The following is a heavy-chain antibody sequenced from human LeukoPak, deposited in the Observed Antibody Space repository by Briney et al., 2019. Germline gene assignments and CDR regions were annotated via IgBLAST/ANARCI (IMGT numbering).Heavy chain of an antibody. J-gene: IGHJ4*02. CDR1: GFTFGDYA. Sequence: GGSLRLSCTASGFTFGDYAVSGVRQAPGKGLEWVGFIRSKAYGGTTEYAASVKGRFTISRDDSKSIAYLQLNSLKTEDTAVYYCARFVPYFDYWGQGTLVTVSS. CDR2: IRSKAYGGTT. D-gene: IGHD3-10*01. CDR3: ARFVPYFDY. V-gene: IGHV3-49*04.